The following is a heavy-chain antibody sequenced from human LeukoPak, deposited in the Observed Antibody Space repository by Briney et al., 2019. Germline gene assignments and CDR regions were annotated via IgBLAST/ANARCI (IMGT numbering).Heavy chain of an antibody. Sequence: AAVNVPFKASGYTFTRYLFSWVRQPPGQGLDGMGWISAYNGNRNYAQKLQGRVTMTTDTSTSTAYMELRSLRSDDTDVYYCARVGRGYAGGSDAFDIWGQGTMVTVSS. CDR2: ISAYNGNR. CDR1: GYTFTRYL. CDR3: ARVGRGYAGGSDAFDI. D-gene: IGHD5-12*01. V-gene: IGHV1-18*01. J-gene: IGHJ3*02.